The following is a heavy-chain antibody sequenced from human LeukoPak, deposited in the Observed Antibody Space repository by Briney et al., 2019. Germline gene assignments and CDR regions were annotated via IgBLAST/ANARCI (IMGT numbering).Heavy chain of an antibody. D-gene: IGHD6-6*01. V-gene: IGHV5-51*01. CDR1: GYSFTTYW. J-gene: IGHJ4*02. CDR3: ARRIAARQGAFDY. Sequence: PGESLKISCKGSGYSFTTYWIGWVRQMPGKGLEWMGIIYPGDSDTRYSPSFQGHVTISADKSISTAYLQWSSLKASDTAMYYCARRIAARQGAFDYWGQGTLVTVSS. CDR2: IYPGDSDT.